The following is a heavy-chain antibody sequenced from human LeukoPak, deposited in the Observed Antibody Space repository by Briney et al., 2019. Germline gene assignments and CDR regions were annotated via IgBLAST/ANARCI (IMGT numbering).Heavy chain of an antibody. V-gene: IGHV3-11*03. D-gene: IGHD6-13*01. J-gene: IGHJ4*02. CDR2: ISASXXXX. CDR1: GIPFSXYX. CDR3: AAGTAADY. Sequence: PGGSLRLSCVVSGIPFSXYXXXXXXQTPXXGLEWIXYISASXXXXXXXXSXXXXXXXSRDNAQNALFLQMNRLRVEDTAVYYCAAGTAADYWGQGTLVTVSS.